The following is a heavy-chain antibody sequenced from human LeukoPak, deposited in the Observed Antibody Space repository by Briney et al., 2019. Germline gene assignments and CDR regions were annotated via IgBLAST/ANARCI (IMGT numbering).Heavy chain of an antibody. D-gene: IGHD2-2*01. CDR2: INPNSGGT. V-gene: IGHV1-2*02. Sequence: ASVKVSCKASGYTFTGYYMHWVRQAPGQGLEWMGWINPNSGGTNYAQKFQGRVTMTRDTSISTAYMELSRLRSDDTAVYYCARGTRVTNIVVVPAAFDYWGQGTLVTVSS. CDR3: ARGTRVTNIVVVPAAFDY. J-gene: IGHJ4*02. CDR1: GYTFTGYY.